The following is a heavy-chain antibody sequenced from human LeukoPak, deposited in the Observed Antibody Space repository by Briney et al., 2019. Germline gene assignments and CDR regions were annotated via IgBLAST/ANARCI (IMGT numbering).Heavy chain of an antibody. CDR3: AKDLYGSDWYNYFDP. CDR2: IYHSGST. J-gene: IGHJ5*02. Sequence: PSETLSLTCAVSGGSISSSNWWSWVRQPPGKGLEWIGEIYHSGSTNYNPSLKSRVTISVDKSKNQFSLKLSSVTAADTAVYYCAKDLYGSDWYNYFDPWGQGALVTVSS. CDR1: GGSISSSNW. V-gene: IGHV4-4*02. D-gene: IGHD6-19*01.